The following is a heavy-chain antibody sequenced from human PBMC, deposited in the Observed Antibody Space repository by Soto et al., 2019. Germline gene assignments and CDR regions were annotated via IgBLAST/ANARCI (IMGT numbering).Heavy chain of an antibody. D-gene: IGHD2-15*01. CDR1: GFNFRNYG. Sequence: QVQLVESGGGVVQPGRSLRLSCAASGFNFRNYGMHWVRQASGKGLEWVAGIRYDGSNKVYADSVKGRFTISRDNSENTLSLELSSLRAEDTAVYYCARYVGGSSYYFYWGQGTLVTVSS. V-gene: IGHV3-30*19. CDR3: ARYVGGSSYYFY. J-gene: IGHJ4*02. CDR2: IRYDGSNK.